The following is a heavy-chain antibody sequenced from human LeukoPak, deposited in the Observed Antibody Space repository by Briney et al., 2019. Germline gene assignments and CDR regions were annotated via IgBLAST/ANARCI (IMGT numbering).Heavy chain of an antibody. CDR2: ISGSGSDK. CDR3: AKSLDRKSWFVFRH. CDR1: GFTFSDYY. J-gene: IGHJ1*01. D-gene: IGHD3-10*01. V-gene: IGHV3-11*01. Sequence: GGSLRLSCAASGFTFSDYYRSWIRQAPGKGLEWLSYISGSGSDKNYADSVKGRFTVSRDKAKSALYLQMNSLGVEDTAIYYCAKSLDRKSWFVFRHWGQGTLVTVSS.